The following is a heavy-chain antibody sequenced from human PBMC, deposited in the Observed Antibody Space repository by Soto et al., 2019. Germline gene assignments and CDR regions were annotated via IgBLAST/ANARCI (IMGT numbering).Heavy chain of an antibody. Sequence: SETLSLTCAVYGGSFSGYYWSWIRQPPGKGLEWIGEINHSGSTNYNPSLKSRVTISVDTSKNQFSLKLSSVTAADTAVYYCARGSREWLRRDTFDYWGQGTLVTVYS. V-gene: IGHV4-34*01. CDR3: ARGSREWLRRDTFDY. CDR2: INHSGST. D-gene: IGHD5-12*01. CDR1: GGSFSGYY. J-gene: IGHJ4*02.